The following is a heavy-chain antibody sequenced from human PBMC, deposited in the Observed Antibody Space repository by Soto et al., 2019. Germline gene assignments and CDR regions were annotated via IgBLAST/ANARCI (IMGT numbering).Heavy chain of an antibody. V-gene: IGHV4-4*07. CDR1: GGSISSYY. CDR3: ASIEGISYDSSGYYSG. D-gene: IGHD3-22*01. J-gene: IGHJ4*02. CDR2: IYTSGST. Sequence: SETLSLTCTVSGGSISSYYWSWIRQPAGKGLEWIGRIYTSGSTNYNPSLKSRVTMSVDTSKNQFSLKLSSVTAADTAVYYCASIEGISYDSSGYYSGWGQGTLVTAPQ.